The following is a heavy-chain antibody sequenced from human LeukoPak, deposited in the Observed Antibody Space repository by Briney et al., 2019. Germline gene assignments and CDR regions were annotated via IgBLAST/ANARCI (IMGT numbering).Heavy chain of an antibody. CDR1: GGSISNYY. Sequence: SETLSLTCTVSGGSISNYYWGWIRQPPGKGLEWIGYIYYSGTTNYNPSLKSRVTISVDTSKNQFSLKLNSVTAADTAVYYCARGVFIAAAQYGYWGQGTLVTVSS. D-gene: IGHD6-13*01. CDR3: ARGVFIAAAQYGY. J-gene: IGHJ4*02. CDR2: IYYSGTT. V-gene: IGHV4-59*01.